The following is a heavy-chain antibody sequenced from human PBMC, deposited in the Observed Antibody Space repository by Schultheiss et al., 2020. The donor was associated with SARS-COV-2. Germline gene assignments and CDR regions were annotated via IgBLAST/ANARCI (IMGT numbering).Heavy chain of an antibody. V-gene: IGHV4-61*05. D-gene: IGHD4-17*01. J-gene: IGHJ4*02. CDR3: ARDAPYGDYLDY. CDR2: IYHSGST. CDR1: GGSISSSSYY. Sequence: SETLSLTCTVSGGSISSSSYYWSWIRQPPGKGLEWIWYIYHSGSTYYNPSLKSRVTISVDKSKNQFSLKLSSVTAADTAVYYCARDAPYGDYLDYWGQGTLVTVSS.